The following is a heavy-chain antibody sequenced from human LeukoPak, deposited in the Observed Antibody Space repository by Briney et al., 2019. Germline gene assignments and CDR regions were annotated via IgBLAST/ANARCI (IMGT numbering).Heavy chain of an antibody. CDR2: ISGSGGST. Sequence: GGSLRLSCAASAFTFATYAMSWVRQAPGKGLEWVSSISGSGGSTHYADSVRGRFTISRDNPKSTLYLQMDGLRAEDTAIYYCAPDLRGSAWSLDDWGQGTLVTVSS. V-gene: IGHV3-23*01. CDR1: AFTFATYA. J-gene: IGHJ4*02. D-gene: IGHD6-13*01. CDR3: APDLRGSAWSLDD.